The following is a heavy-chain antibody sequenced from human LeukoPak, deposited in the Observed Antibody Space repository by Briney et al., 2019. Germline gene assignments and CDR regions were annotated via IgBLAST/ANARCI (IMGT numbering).Heavy chain of an antibody. CDR1: GFTFNNNA. V-gene: IGHV3-23*01. J-gene: IGHJ3*01. CDR3: ARCTASCYANAFDV. D-gene: IGHD2-2*01. CDR2: INGGGDAT. Sequence: GGSLRLSCATSGFTFNNNAMSWVRQAPGKGLEWVSAINGGGDATEYADSVKGRFTISRDNSKNTLYLQMDSLRPDDTAVYYCARCTASCYANAFDVWGQGTLLTVSS.